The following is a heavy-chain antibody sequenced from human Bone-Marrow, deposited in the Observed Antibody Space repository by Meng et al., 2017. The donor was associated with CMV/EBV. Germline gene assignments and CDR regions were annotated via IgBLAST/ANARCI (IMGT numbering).Heavy chain of an antibody. V-gene: IGHV4-4*07. CDR1: GASIKNYN. CDR2: IQVIGHT. D-gene: IGHD3-16*01. CDR3: AGSRPGGGACDY. Sequence: QAQIQEAGPGLVKPSGALAPTCLVTGASIKNYNWNWVRQPAGQGLEWIGLIQVIGHTVYNPSLKSRVTVSLDASKNQFSLTLNSVTAADTATYYCAGSRPGGGACDYWGQGILVTVSS. J-gene: IGHJ4*02.